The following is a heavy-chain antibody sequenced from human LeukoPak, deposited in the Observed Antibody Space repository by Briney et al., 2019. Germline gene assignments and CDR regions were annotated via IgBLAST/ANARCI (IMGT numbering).Heavy chain of an antibody. CDR1: GGSISSGGYS. Sequence: SETLSLTCAVSGGSISSGGYSWSWIRQPPGKGLEWIGYIYHSGSTYYNPCLKSRVTISVDRSKNQFSLKLSSVTAADTAVYYCASYSHRGHMVRGGQVDYWGQGTLVTVSS. J-gene: IGHJ4*02. CDR2: IYHSGST. D-gene: IGHD3-10*01. V-gene: IGHV4-30-2*01. CDR3: ASYSHRGHMVRGGQVDY.